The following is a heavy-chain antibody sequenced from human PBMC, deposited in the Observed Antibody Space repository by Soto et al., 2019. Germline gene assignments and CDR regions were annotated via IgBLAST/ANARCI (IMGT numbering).Heavy chain of an antibody. J-gene: IGHJ6*02. CDR2: IDPSDSYT. CDR1: GYSFTSYW. CDR3: ARRPLGLLGTHYGMDV. D-gene: IGHD2-21*01. Sequence: GESLKISCKGSGYSFTSYWISWVRQMPGKGLEWMGRIDPSDSYTNYSPSFQGHVTISADKSISTAHLQWSSLKASDTAMYYCARRPLGLLGTHYGMDVWGQGTTVTVSS. V-gene: IGHV5-10-1*01.